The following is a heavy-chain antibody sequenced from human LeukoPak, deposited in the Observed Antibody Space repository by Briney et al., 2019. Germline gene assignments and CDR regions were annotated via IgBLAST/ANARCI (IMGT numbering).Heavy chain of an antibody. J-gene: IGHJ4*02. CDR3: ARGAPGKVDTV. CDR1: GFTFSSHA. Sequence: GGSLRLSCAASGFTFSSHAMNWVRQAPGKGLEWVSYISISSSSVYYADSVKGRFTISRDNAKNSLYLQMNSLRAEDTAVYYCARGAPGKVDTVWGQGTLVTVSS. CDR2: ISISSSSV. V-gene: IGHV3-48*04. D-gene: IGHD5-18*01.